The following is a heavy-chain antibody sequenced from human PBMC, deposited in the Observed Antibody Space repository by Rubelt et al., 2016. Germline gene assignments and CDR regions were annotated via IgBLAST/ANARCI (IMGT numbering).Heavy chain of an antibody. Sequence: QLQLQESGPGLVKPSETLSLTCTVSGGSISSSSYYWGWIRQPPGKGLEWIGSIYSSGSTYYNPSLKSRVTISVDTSKNQFSLKLSSVTAADTAVYYCARQGSKTRGVVMENWFDPWGQGTLVTVSS. D-gene: IGHD3-3*01. CDR1: GGSISSSSYY. CDR2: IYSSGST. J-gene: IGHJ5*02. V-gene: IGHV4-39*01. CDR3: ARQGSKTRGVVMENWFDP.